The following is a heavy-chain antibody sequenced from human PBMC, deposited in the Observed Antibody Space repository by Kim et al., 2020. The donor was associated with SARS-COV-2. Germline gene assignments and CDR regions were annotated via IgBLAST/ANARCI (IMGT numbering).Heavy chain of an antibody. V-gene: IGHV3-48*03. D-gene: IGHD3-9*01. CDR1: GFTFSSYE. CDR3: ARDRGLRYIEPGAFDI. Sequence: GGSLRLSCAASGFTFSSYEMNWVRQAPGKGLEWVSYISISGSTIYYADSVKGRFTISRDNAKNSLYLQMNSLRAEDTAVYYCARDRGLRYIEPGAFDIWGQGTVITVSS. CDR2: ISISGSTI. J-gene: IGHJ3*02.